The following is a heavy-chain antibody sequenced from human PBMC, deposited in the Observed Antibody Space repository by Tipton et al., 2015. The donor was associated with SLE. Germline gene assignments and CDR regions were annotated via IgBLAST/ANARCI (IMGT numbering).Heavy chain of an antibody. CDR3: ARDPAYSSSPSLYGMDV. CDR1: GFTFNSYE. D-gene: IGHD6-6*01. J-gene: IGHJ6*02. V-gene: IGHV3-48*03. CDR2: ISSSGSTI. Sequence: SLRLSCAASGFTFNSYEMNWVRQAPGKGLEWVSYISSSGSTIYYADSVKGRFTISRDNAKNSLYLQMNSLRAEDTAVYYCARDPAYSSSPSLYGMDVWGQGTTVTVSS.